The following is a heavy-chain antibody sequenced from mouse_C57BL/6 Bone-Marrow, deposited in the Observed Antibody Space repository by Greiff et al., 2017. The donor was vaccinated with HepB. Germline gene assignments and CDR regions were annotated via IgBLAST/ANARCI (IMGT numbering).Heavy chain of an antibody. Sequence: VQLQQSGAELVRPGTSVKVSCKASGYAFTNYLIEWVKQRPGQGLEWIGVINPGSGGTNYTEKFKGKATLTADKSSSTAYMQLSSLTSEDSAVYFCAETAQATPFAYWGQGTLVTVSA. V-gene: IGHV1-54*01. J-gene: IGHJ3*01. CDR2: INPGSGGT. CDR1: GYAFTNYL. CDR3: AETAQATPFAY. D-gene: IGHD3-2*02.